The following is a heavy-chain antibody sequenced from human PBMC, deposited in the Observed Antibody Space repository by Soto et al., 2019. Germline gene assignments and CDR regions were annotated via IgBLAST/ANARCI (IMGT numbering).Heavy chain of an antibody. Sequence: QVQLVESGGGVVQPGRSLRLSCAASGFTFSSYGMHWVRQAPGKGLEWLAVISYDGNNKYYADSVKGRFTISRDNSKNTLYLQINSLRTEDTAVYYCAKDLGYCSSTTCYRMDLWGQGTTVTVSS. CDR1: GFTFSSYG. J-gene: IGHJ6*02. CDR2: ISYDGNNK. CDR3: AKDLGYCSSTTCYRMDL. V-gene: IGHV3-30*18. D-gene: IGHD2-2*01.